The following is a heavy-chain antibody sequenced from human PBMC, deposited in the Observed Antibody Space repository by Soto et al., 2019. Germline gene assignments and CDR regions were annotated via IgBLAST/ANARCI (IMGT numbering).Heavy chain of an antibody. Sequence: QVQLVESGGGVVQPGRSLRLSCAASGFTFSSYAMHWVRQAPGKGLEWVAVISYDGSNKYYADSVKGRFTISRDNSKNTLYLQMNSLRAEDTAVYYCARARLWFGDHHGMDVWGQGTTVTVSS. D-gene: IGHD3-10*01. J-gene: IGHJ6*02. CDR3: ARARLWFGDHHGMDV. CDR2: ISYDGSNK. CDR1: GFTFSSYA. V-gene: IGHV3-30-3*01.